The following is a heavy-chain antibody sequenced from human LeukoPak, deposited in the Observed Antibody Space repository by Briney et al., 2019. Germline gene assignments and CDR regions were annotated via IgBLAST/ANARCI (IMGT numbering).Heavy chain of an antibody. J-gene: IGHJ4*02. D-gene: IGHD3-22*01. CDR1: RFTLSNYW. Sequence: GGSLRLSCAASRFTLSNYWMSWVRQAPGKGLEWVANIDQDGREKYYAECVKGRFTISRDNAKNSLYLQINSLRAEDTAVYYCVRMSGDSSGRDGYWGQGTLVTVSS. CDR3: VRMSGDSSGRDGY. V-gene: IGHV3-7*01. CDR2: IDQDGREK.